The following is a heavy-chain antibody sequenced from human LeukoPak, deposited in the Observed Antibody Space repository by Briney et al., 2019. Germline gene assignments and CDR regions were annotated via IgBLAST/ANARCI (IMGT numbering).Heavy chain of an antibody. CDR2: IYYSGST. V-gene: IGHV4-59*01. D-gene: IGHD3-22*01. CDR1: GGSISSYY. Sequence: PSETLSLTCTVSGGSISSYYWSWIRQPPGKGLEWIGYIYYSGSTNYNPSLKSRVTISVDTSKNQFSLKLSSVTAADTAVYYCAREARSGYHGYFDYWGQGTLVTVSS. CDR3: AREARSGYHGYFDY. J-gene: IGHJ4*02.